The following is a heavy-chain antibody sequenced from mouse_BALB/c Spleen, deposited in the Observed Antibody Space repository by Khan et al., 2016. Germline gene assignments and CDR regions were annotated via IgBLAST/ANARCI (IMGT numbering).Heavy chain of an antibody. CDR3: VRHVIATSSWFAY. V-gene: IGHV5-9-3*01. J-gene: IGHJ3*01. Sequence: EVELVESGGGLVKPGGSLTLSCAASGFTFSSYAMSWVRQTPERRLEWVATISSGGSYTYYPDSVKGRFTISRDNAKNTLNLHMSSLRSEDTAMYYCVRHVIATSSWFAYWGQGTLVTVSA. D-gene: IGHD2-4*01. CDR2: ISSGGSYT. CDR1: GFTFSSYA.